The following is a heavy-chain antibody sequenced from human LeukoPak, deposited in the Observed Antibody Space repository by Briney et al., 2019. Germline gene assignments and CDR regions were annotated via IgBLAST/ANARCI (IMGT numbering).Heavy chain of an antibody. CDR2: IYPNSGAT. CDR1: GYTFTGYY. CDR3: ARPKYYYDSSGQHYYFDY. D-gene: IGHD3-22*01. J-gene: IGHJ4*02. V-gene: IGHV1-2*02. Sequence: ASVKVSCKASGYTFTGYYMHWVRQAPGQGLEWMGWIYPNSGATKYAQKFQGRVTMTRDTSISTAYMELSGLRSDDTAVYYCARPKYYYDSSGQHYYFDYWGQGTLVTVSS.